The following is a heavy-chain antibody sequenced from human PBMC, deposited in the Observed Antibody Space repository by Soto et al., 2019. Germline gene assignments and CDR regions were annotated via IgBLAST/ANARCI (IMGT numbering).Heavy chain of an antibody. CDR1: EGTFNSYP. CDR3: ASGASRWYPYFVDS. J-gene: IGHJ4*02. D-gene: IGHD6-13*01. V-gene: IGHV1-69*01. CDR2: TSLYHKTL. Sequence: QARVVQSGAEVRKPGSSVKLSCKASEGTFNSYPIAWVRQAPGQGLEWMGGTSLYHKTLNYAQKFQDRVTITADDSTNTVYMELSSLRSDDTAVDFCASGASRWYPYFVDSWAQGTLVTVSS.